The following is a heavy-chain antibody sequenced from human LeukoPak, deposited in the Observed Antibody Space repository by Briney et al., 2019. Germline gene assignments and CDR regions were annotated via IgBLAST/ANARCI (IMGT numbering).Heavy chain of an antibody. CDR3: ARSYSNHLFGMDV. CDR1: GFIVSSYY. CDR2: IYSGGST. Sequence: GGSLRLSCAASGFIVSSYYMTWVRQAPGKGLEWVSVIYSGGSTYYADSVKGRVAISRDNSKNTVFLQTNSVRAEDTAVYYCARSYSNHLFGMDVWGQGTTVTVSS. D-gene: IGHD4-11*01. J-gene: IGHJ6*02. V-gene: IGHV3-66*01.